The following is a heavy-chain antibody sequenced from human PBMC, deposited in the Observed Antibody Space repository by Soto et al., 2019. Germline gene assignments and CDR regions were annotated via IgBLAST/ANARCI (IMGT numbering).Heavy chain of an antibody. CDR3: ARVGSGYYFDY. V-gene: IGHV3-72*01. CDR2: TRNKANSYTT. J-gene: IGHJ4*02. Sequence: EVQLVESGGGLVQPGGSLRLSCAASGFTFSDHYMDWVRQAPGKGLEWVGRTRNKANSYTTEYAASVKGRFTISRDDLKNSLYLQMNSLKTEDTAVYYCARVGSGYYFDYWGQGTLVTVSS. D-gene: IGHD6-19*01. CDR1: GFTFSDHY.